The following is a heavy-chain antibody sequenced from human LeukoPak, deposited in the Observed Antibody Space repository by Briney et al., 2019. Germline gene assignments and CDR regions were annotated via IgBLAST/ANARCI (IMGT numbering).Heavy chain of an antibody. CDR1: GFTFSSYW. CDR2: INTDGSST. D-gene: IGHD6-6*01. CDR3: ARSGGSSSLGY. J-gene: IGHJ4*02. V-gene: IGHV3-74*01. Sequence: GGSLRLSCAASGFTFSSYWMHWVRQAPGKGLVWASHINTDGSSTTYADSVKGRFTISRDNAKNTLYLQMNSLRAEDTAVYYCARSGGSSSLGYWGQGTLVTVSS.